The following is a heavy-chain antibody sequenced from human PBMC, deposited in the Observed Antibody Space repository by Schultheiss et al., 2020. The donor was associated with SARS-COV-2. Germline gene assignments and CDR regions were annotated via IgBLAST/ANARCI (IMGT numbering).Heavy chain of an antibody. Sequence: GGSLRLSCAASGFTFSSYAMHWVRQAPGKGLEWVAVISHAGTNKYYADSVKGRFTISRDNAKKSLYLHMNSLIAEDMAVYYCARGYREYYMDVWGKGTTVTVSS. V-gene: IGHV3-30*14. CDR2: ISHAGTNK. CDR3: ARGYREYYMDV. J-gene: IGHJ6*03. CDR1: GFTFSSYA. D-gene: IGHD1-26*01.